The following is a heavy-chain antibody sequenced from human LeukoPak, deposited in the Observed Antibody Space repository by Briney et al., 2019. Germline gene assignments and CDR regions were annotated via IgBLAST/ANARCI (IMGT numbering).Heavy chain of an antibody. Sequence: SETLSLTCAVYGGSFSGYYWSWIRQPPGKGLEWIGEINHSGSTNYNPSLKSRVTISVDTSKNQFSLKLSSVTAADTAVYYCARDYYDSSGYYPVLDYWGQGTLVTVSS. D-gene: IGHD3-22*01. CDR3: ARDYYDSSGYYPVLDY. CDR2: INHSGST. CDR1: GGSFSGYY. V-gene: IGHV4-34*01. J-gene: IGHJ4*02.